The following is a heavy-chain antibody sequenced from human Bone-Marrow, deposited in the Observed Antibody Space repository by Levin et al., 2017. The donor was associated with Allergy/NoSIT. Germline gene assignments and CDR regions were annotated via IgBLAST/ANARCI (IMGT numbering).Heavy chain of an antibody. CDR3: AREDGSTFDY. CDR1: GDSINTSPYY. D-gene: IGHD6-13*01. V-gene: IGHV4-39*01. CDR2: VYNTGST. Sequence: SETLSLTCSVSGDSINTSPYYWGWIRQSPEKGLEWIGSVYNTGSTYYNESLESRLAITVDTSKNQFSLILNSVTAADTAVYYCAREDGSTFDYWGQGVLVTVSS. J-gene: IGHJ4*02.